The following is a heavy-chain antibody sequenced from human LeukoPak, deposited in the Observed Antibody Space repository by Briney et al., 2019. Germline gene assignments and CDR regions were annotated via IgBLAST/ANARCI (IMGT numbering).Heavy chain of an antibody. D-gene: IGHD6-19*01. Sequence: PGGSLRLSCEASGFTFSNFDMLWVRQSPVKGLEWVAVASSQEGHRYYIDSVRGRFTISRDTSKNTLYLQMNSLRAGDTAVYYCASWPGGWYGEDSWGQGTLVTVSS. CDR3: ASWPGGWYGEDS. V-gene: IGHV3-30*03. CDR1: GFTFSNFD. J-gene: IGHJ4*02. CDR2: ASSQEGHR.